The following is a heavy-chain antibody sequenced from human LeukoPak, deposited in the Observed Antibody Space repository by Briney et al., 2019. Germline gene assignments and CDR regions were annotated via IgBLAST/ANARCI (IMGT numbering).Heavy chain of an antibody. D-gene: IGHD1-14*01. CDR1: GCSVSSYY. J-gene: IGHJ4*02. Sequence: SETLSLTCSVSGCSVSSYYWSWIRQSPGKGLEWIGYIHNSGSTNYNPSLKSRVTGFVDTSKNQVSLRLSSVTAADTAVYYCARHGTISSESYFDYWGQGALVTVSS. CDR3: ARHGTISSESYFDY. CDR2: IHNSGST. V-gene: IGHV4-59*08.